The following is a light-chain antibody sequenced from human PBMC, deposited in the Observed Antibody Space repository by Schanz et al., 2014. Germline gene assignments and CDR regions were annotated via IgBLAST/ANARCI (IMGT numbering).Light chain of an antibody. CDR2: DVS. Sequence: QSALTQPASVSGSPGQSITISCTGTSSDVGGYNSVSWYQQHPGKAPKLMIYDVSDRPSGVSNRFSGSKSGNTASLTISGLQSEDEADYYCAAWDDSLNGYVFGTGTKLTVL. V-gene: IGLV2-14*03. J-gene: IGLJ1*01. CDR1: SSDVGGYNS. CDR3: AAWDDSLNGYV.